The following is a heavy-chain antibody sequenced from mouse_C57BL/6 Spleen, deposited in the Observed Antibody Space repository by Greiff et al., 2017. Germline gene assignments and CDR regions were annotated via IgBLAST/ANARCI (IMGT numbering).Heavy chain of an antibody. CDR3: ARNEDYLFAY. J-gene: IGHJ3*01. CDR1: GFSLTSSG. Sequence: VQLVESGPGLVQPSQSLSITCTVSGFSLTSSGVHWVRQSPGKGLEWLGVIWRGGSTDYNAAFISSLSISKDNSKRQVFYKMNRLQADDTAIYYGARNEDYLFAYWGQGTLVTVSA. CDR2: IWRGGST. V-gene: IGHV2-2*01. D-gene: IGHD2-4*01.